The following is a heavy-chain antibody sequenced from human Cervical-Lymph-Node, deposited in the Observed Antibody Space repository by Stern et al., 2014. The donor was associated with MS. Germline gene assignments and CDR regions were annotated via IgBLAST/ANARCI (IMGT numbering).Heavy chain of an antibody. V-gene: IGHV5-51*01. Sequence: MQLVQSGAEVKKPGESLKISCKGSGYRFTANWIAWVRQMPGHGLGWMGLIYPGYSDTRYSPSFQGQVTISADKSISTAYLQWSSLKASDTAMYYCARDYGDYAFDYWGQGTLVTVSS. CDR2: IYPGYSDT. CDR3: ARDYGDYAFDY. J-gene: IGHJ4*02. D-gene: IGHD4-17*01. CDR1: GYRFTANW.